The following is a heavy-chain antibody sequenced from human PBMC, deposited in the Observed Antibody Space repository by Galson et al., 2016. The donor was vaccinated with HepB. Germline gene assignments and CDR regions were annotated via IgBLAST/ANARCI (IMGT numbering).Heavy chain of an antibody. CDR3: ASGIPITGAPWFDP. J-gene: IGHJ5*02. Sequence: SETLSLTCTLSGYSISTGYYWGWIRQPPGKGLEWIGSVYHTGITYYNPSLKSRVTISVDTSKNQSSLALSSVSPANTAVYYFASGIPITGAPWFDPWGQGTLVTVSS. D-gene: IGHD1-20*01. CDR2: VYHTGIT. V-gene: IGHV4-38-2*02. CDR1: GYSISTGYY.